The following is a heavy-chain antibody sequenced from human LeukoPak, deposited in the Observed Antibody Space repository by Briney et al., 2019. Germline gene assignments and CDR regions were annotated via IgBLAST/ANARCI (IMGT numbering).Heavy chain of an antibody. CDR1: GDSVTSGTYY. Sequence: SETLSLTCTVSGDSVTSGTYYWAWIRQPPGKGLEWIATMYYSGSTYYNPSLRSRVTISVDTSKNQFSLKLSSVTAADTAVYYCARHNEYGGNPTFDFWGQGTLVAVSS. J-gene: IGHJ4*02. CDR2: MYYSGST. D-gene: IGHD4-23*01. V-gene: IGHV4-39*01. CDR3: ARHNEYGGNPTFDF.